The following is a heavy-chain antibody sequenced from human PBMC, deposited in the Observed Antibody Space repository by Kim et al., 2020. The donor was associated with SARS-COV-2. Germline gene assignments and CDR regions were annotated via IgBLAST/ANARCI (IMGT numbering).Heavy chain of an antibody. D-gene: IGHD2-21*01. J-gene: IGHJ2*01. V-gene: IGHV3-23*01. CDR1: GFTFSSYA. CDR2: ISGSGGST. CDR3: AKTNCGGDCYSDWYFDF. Sequence: GGSLRLSCAASGFTFSSYAMSWVRQAPGKGLEWVSAISGSGGSTYYADSVKGRFTIPRDNSKNTLDLQMNSLRAEDTAVYYGAKTNCGGDCYSDWYFDFWGRGTLVTVSS.